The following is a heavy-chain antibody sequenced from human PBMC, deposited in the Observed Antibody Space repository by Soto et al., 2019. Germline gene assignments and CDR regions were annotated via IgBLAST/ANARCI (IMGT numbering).Heavy chain of an antibody. J-gene: IGHJ6*02. CDR3: ARGGSSSDNGMDV. V-gene: IGHV3-48*02. CDR2: ISSGSLSI. D-gene: IGHD3-16*01. Sequence: EVQLEESGGGLVQPGGSLRLSCAASGFTFSRYTMNWVRQTPGKGLEWVSYISSGSLSIYYADSVKGRFTASRNNAKNSLFLQMNSLRDEDTAVYYCARGGSSSDNGMDVWGQGTTVTVSS. CDR1: GFTFSRYT.